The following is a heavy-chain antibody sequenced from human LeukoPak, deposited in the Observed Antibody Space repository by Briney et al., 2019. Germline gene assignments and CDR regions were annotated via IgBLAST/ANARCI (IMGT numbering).Heavy chain of an antibody. CDR2: INPNSGGT. Sequence: GASVKVSCKASGYTFTGYYMHWVRQAPGQGLEWMGWINPNSGGTNYAQKFQGRVTMTRDTSISTAYMELSRLRSDDTAVYYCAREYHYDSSGYDYWGQGTLVTVSS. D-gene: IGHD3-22*01. CDR1: GYTFTGYY. J-gene: IGHJ4*02. V-gene: IGHV1-2*02. CDR3: AREYHYDSSGYDY.